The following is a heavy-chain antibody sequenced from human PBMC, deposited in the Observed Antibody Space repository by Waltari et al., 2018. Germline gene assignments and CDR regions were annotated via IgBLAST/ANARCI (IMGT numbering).Heavy chain of an antibody. CDR3: ARGSYYYPNAFDY. CDR1: GGPFRSYA. CDR2: IIPIFGTA. Sequence: QVQLVQSGAEVKKPGSPVKVSCQASGGPFRSYATSWVRQAPGQGLEWMGGIIPIFGTANYAQKFQGRVTITADESTSTAYMELSSLRSEDTAVYYCARGSYYYPNAFDYWGQGTLVTVSS. V-gene: IGHV1-69*01. D-gene: IGHD1-26*01. J-gene: IGHJ4*02.